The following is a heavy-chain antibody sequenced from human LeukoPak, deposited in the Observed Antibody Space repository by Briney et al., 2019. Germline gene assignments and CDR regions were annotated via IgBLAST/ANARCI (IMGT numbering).Heavy chain of an antibody. J-gene: IGHJ4*02. Sequence: ASVKVSCKASGYTFTDFYMHWVRPAPGPGLEWMGWINPNSGGTDYAQKFQGRVTLIRDTSISTAYMELSRLTSDDTAVYYCARGRYCGETTCSDFDSWGQGTLVTVSS. CDR2: INPNSGGT. CDR3: ARGRYCGETTCSDFDS. CDR1: GYTFTDFY. V-gene: IGHV1-2*02. D-gene: IGHD2-21*01.